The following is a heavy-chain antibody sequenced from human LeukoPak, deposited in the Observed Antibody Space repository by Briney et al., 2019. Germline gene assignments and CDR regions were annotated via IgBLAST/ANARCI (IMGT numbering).Heavy chain of an antibody. J-gene: IGHJ4*02. CDR3: AREGVPDILTGYQPNYFDY. Sequence: GGSLRLSCAASGFTFSTYWMHWVRQVPGKGLVWVSRVNSDGSSTTHADSVKGRFTISRDNAKNTLYLQMNSLRAEDTAVYYCAREGVPDILTGYQPNYFDYWGRGTLVTVSS. CDR2: VNSDGSST. V-gene: IGHV3-74*01. CDR1: GFTFSTYW. D-gene: IGHD3-9*01.